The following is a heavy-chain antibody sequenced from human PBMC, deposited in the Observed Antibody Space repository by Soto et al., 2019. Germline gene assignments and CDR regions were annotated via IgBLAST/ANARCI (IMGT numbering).Heavy chain of an antibody. CDR1: GFNTRFYS. J-gene: IGHJ5*02. D-gene: IGHD1-7*01. CDR3: SKGEMSTIRNSFDP. V-gene: IGHV3-23*01. Sequence: SGFNTRFYSMSWVRQTPGKGLEWVAAQSRSGGATYYADSVRGRFTISRDASKDTLFLQMSNLRAEDTALYYCSKGEMSTIRNSFDPWGQGTLVTVS. CDR2: QSRSGGAT.